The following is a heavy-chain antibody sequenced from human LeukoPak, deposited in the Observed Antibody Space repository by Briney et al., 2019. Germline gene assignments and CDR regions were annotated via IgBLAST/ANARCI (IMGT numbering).Heavy chain of an antibody. V-gene: IGHV1-18*04. CDR1: GYTFTSYY. D-gene: IGHD5-12*01. Sequence: ASVKVSCKASGYTFTSYYMHWVRQAPGQGLEWMGWISAYNDNTNYAQKLQGRVTMTTDTSTSTAYMELRSLRSDDTAVYYCARDVGYSGYDFGSRSDYWGQGTLVTVSS. CDR2: ISAYNDNT. CDR3: ARDVGYSGYDFGSRSDY. J-gene: IGHJ4*02.